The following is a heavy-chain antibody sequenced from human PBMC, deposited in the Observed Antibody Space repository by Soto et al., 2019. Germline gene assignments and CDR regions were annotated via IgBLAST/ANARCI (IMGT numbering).Heavy chain of an antibody. Sequence: QVQLVQSGAEVKKPGSSVKVSCKASGGTFSSYAISWVRQAPGQGLEWRGGIIPIFGTANYAQKFQGRVTITADEYTRTAYMELSSLRSEDTAVYYCARSAYYASSGYFGYWGQGTLVTVSS. D-gene: IGHD3-22*01. CDR3: ARSAYYASSGYFGY. CDR2: IIPIFGTA. V-gene: IGHV1-69*01. CDR1: GGTFSSYA. J-gene: IGHJ4*02.